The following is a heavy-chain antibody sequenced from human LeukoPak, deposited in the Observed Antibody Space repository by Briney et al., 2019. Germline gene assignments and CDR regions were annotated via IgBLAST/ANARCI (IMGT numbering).Heavy chain of an antibody. CDR3: ASGLGFCSGSDCTNLVKDYYYGVNV. D-gene: IGHD2-15*01. CDR1: GGSFSNYA. Sequence: SVKVSCKASGGSFSNYAFSWVRQAPGQGLEWMGRITPIVDIATYIQKFQGRVTITANKFTSTAYMELSSLTSEDTAVYYCASGLGFCSGSDCTNLVKDYYYGVNVWGQGTTVTVSS. J-gene: IGHJ6*02. V-gene: IGHV1-69*04. CDR2: ITPIVDIA.